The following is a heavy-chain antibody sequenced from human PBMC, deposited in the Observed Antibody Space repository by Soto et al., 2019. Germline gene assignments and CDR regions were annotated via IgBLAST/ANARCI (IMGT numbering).Heavy chain of an antibody. J-gene: IGHJ4*02. Sequence: GSLRLSCAASGFTGSDYYMNWIRQAPGKGLEWVSYISSVAITIYYADSVKGRFTISRDNAKNSLYLQMNSLRAEDTAVYYCAGQYSSSSVEFWGQGTLVTVSS. CDR1: GFTGSDYY. CDR3: AGQYSSSSVEF. D-gene: IGHD6-6*01. V-gene: IGHV3-11*01. CDR2: ISSVAITI.